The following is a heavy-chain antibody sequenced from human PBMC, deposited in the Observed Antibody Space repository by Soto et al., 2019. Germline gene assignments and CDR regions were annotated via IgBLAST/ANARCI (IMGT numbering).Heavy chain of an antibody. J-gene: IGHJ3*02. V-gene: IGHV2-5*01. Sequence: QITLKESGPTLVKPTQTLTLTCTFSGFSLSSSGVGVEWVRQPPGKALEWLALIYSNDDKRYSPSVKSRLTITKDTSKNRVVLTMTNMDPVDTATYYCGHRLDDGRHSIWGQGTMVTVSS. CDR3: GHRLDDGRHSI. D-gene: IGHD4-17*01. CDR2: IYSNDDK. CDR1: GFSLSSSGVG.